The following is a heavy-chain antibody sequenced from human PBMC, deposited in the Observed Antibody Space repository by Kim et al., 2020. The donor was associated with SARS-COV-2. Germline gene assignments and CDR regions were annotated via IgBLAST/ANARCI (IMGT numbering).Heavy chain of an antibody. Sequence: ADSLKGRFTISRDNAKNSLYLQMNSLRADDAAVYYCARVPVGSSSWYYFDYWGQGTLVTVSS. D-gene: IGHD6-13*01. V-gene: IGHV3-11*05. J-gene: IGHJ4*02. CDR3: ARVPVGSSSWYYFDY.